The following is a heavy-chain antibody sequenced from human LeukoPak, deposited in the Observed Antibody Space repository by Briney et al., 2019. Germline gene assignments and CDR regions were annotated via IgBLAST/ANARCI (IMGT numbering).Heavy chain of an antibody. D-gene: IGHD6-13*01. J-gene: IGHJ4*02. V-gene: IGHV3-30*03. CDR2: ISYDGSNK. CDR1: GFTSSSYG. Sequence: GRSLRLSCAASGFTSSSYGMHWVRQAPGKGLEWVAVISYDGSNKYYADSVKGRFTISRDNSKNTLYLQMNSLRAEDTAVYYCASEGIAAAGTLLDYWGQGTLVTVSS. CDR3: ASEGIAAAGTLLDY.